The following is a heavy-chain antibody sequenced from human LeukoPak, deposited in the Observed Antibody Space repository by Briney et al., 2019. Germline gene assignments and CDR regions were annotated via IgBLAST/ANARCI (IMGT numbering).Heavy chain of an antibody. CDR1: GGTFSSYA. D-gene: IGHD6-19*01. Sequence: AASVKVSCKASGGTFSSYAISWVRQAPGQGPEWMGRIIPIFGTANYAQKFQGRVTITTDESTSTAYMELSSLRSEDTAVYYCAVIAVAGKSDPWGQGTLVTVSS. CDR2: IIPIFGTA. V-gene: IGHV1-69*05. CDR3: AVIAVAGKSDP. J-gene: IGHJ5*02.